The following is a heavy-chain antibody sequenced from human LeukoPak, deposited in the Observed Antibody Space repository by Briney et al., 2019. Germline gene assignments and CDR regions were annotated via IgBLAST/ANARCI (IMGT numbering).Heavy chain of an antibody. J-gene: IGHJ4*02. CDR3: AKGPNYFDS. CDR2: MNSDGSAT. CDR1: GFSFSNYW. V-gene: IGHV3-74*01. Sequence: GGSLRLSCAASGFSFSNYWMHWVRQAPGKGLVWATRMNSDGSATYYADSVQGRFTISRNNAKNTLYLQMNSLRAEDTAMYFCAKGPNYFDSWGQGTLVTVSS.